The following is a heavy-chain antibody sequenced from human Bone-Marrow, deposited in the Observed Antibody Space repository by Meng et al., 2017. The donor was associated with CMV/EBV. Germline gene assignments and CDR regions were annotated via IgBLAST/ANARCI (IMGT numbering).Heavy chain of an antibody. D-gene: IGHD3-16*01. CDR2: ISGSGGST. CDR1: GFTFSSYA. V-gene: IGHV3-23*01. CDR3: AKVWGGRKGDY. Sequence: GVLKISCAASGFTFSSYAMSWVRQAPGKGLEWVSAISGSGGSTYYADSVKGRFTISRDNSKNTLYLQMNSLRAEDTAVYYCAKVWGGRKGDYWGQGTLVTVSS. J-gene: IGHJ4*02.